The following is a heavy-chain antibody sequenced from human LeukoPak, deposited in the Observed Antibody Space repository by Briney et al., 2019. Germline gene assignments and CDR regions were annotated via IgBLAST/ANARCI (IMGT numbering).Heavy chain of an antibody. V-gene: IGHV3-23*01. J-gene: IGHJ6*02. CDR3: AKDLGRIQTYGMDV. CDR2: ISGSGGST. Sequence: GGSLRLSCAASGFTFSSYAMSWVRQAPGKGLEWVSAISGSGGSTYYADSVKGRFTISRDNSKNTLYLQMNSLRAEDTAVYYCAKDLGRIQTYGMDVWGQGTAVTVSS. CDR1: GFTFSSYA.